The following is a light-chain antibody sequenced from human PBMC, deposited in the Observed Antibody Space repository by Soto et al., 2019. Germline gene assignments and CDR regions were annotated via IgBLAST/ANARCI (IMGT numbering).Light chain of an antibody. V-gene: IGLV1-44*01. CDR2: SDH. CDR3: AAWDDSLDGWV. Sequence: QSVLTQPPSACGTPGQRVTISCSGSSSNIGENPVNWYQQFPGTAPKLLIYSDHQKPSAVPDRFSGSKSGASASLAISGLQSDDEADYYCAAWDDSLDGWVFGGGTKVTVL. CDR1: SSNIGENP. J-gene: IGLJ3*02.